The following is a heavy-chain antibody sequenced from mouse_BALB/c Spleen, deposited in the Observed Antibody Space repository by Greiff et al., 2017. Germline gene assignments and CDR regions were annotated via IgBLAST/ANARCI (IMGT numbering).Heavy chain of an antibody. J-gene: IGHJ2*01. D-gene: IGHD1-2*01. CDR1: GFTFSSYA. Sequence: DVQLVESGGGLVKPGGSLKLSCAASGFTFSSYAMSWVRQTPEKRLEWVATISSGGSYTYYPDSVKGRFTISRDNAKNTLYLQMSSLRSEDTAMYYCARHYYGYDFDYWGQGTTLTVSS. V-gene: IGHV5-9-3*01. CDR2: ISSGGSYT. CDR3: ARHYYGYDFDY.